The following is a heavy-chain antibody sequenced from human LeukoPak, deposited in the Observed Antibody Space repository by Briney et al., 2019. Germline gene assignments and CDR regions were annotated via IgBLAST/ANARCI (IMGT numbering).Heavy chain of an antibody. V-gene: IGHV3-30*18. CDR1: GFTFSSYG. Sequence: GGSLRLSCAASGFTFSSYGMHWVRQAPGKGLEWVAVISYDGSNKYYADSVEGRFTISRDNSKNTLYLQMNSLRAEDTAVYYCAKVPNIVVVPAAIVGRGAFDIWGQGTMVTVSS. D-gene: IGHD2-2*02. J-gene: IGHJ3*02. CDR2: ISYDGSNK. CDR3: AKVPNIVVVPAAIVGRGAFDI.